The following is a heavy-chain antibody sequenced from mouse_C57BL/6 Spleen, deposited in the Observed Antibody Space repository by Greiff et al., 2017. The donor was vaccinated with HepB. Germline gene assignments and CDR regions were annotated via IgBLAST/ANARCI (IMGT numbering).Heavy chain of an antibody. CDR1: GFTFSSYG. CDR2: ISSGGSYT. J-gene: IGHJ4*01. D-gene: IGHD5-5*01. V-gene: IGHV5-6*01. CDR3: ARHETTDAMDY. Sequence: EVHLVESGGDLVKPGGSLKLSCAASGFTFSSYGMSWVRQTPDKRLEWVATISSGGSYTYYPDSVKGRFTISRDNAKNTLYLQMSSLKSEDTAMYYCARHETTDAMDYWGQGTSVTVSS.